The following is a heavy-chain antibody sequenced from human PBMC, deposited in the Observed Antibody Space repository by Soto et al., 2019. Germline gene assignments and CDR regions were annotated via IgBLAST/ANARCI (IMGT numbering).Heavy chain of an antibody. J-gene: IGHJ4*02. V-gene: IGHV3-74*01. D-gene: IGHD6-6*01. CDR1: GFTFSSYW. CDR3: ARGVDIAAPDY. CDR2: INSDGSST. Sequence: GGSLRLSCAASGFTFSSYWMHWVRQAPGKGLVWVSRINSDGSSTSYADSVKGRFTISRDNAKNTLYLQMNSLRAEDTAVYYCARGVDIAAPDYWGQGTLVTVSS.